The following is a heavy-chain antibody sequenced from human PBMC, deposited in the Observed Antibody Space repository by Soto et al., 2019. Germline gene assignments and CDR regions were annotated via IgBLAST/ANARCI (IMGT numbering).Heavy chain of an antibody. CDR2: ISGSGGST. D-gene: IGHD3-3*01. J-gene: IGHJ5*02. CDR3: AKDSSPTIFGVVIMSTPFDP. CDR1: GFTFSSYA. Sequence: PGGSLRLSCAASGFTFSSYAMSWVRQAPGKGLEWVSAISGSGGSTYYADSVKGRSTVSRDNSKNTLYLQMNSLRAEDTAVYYCAKDSSPTIFGVVIMSTPFDPWGQGTLVTVSS. V-gene: IGHV3-23*01.